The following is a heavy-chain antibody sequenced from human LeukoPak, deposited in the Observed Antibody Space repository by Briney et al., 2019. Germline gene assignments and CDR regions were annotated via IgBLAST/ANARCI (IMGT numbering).Heavy chain of an antibody. CDR2: IIPIFGTA. D-gene: IGHD3-10*01. Sequence: SVKVSCKASGYTFTGYYMHWVRQAPGQGLEWMGGIIPIFGTANYAQKFQGRVTITTDESTSTAYMELSSLRSEDTAVYYCARDRGYGYYYMDVWGKGTTVTVSS. J-gene: IGHJ6*03. CDR3: ARDRGYGYYYMDV. CDR1: GYTFTGYY. V-gene: IGHV1-69*05.